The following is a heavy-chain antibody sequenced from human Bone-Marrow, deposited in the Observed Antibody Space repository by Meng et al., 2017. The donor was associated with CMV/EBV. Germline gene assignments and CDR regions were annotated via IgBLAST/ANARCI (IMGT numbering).Heavy chain of an antibody. CDR2: INPDGSAT. J-gene: IGHJ4*01. CDR1: GISFSGCS. Sequence: LRPSCAASGISFSGCSMTWVRQAPGKGLEWVANINPDGSATNYVDSVKGRFTISRDNAKNSLYLQMSSLRAEDTAVYYCVRDRLQFTYWGQGTLVTVSS. CDR3: VRDRLQFTY. D-gene: IGHD3-16*01. V-gene: IGHV3-7*03.